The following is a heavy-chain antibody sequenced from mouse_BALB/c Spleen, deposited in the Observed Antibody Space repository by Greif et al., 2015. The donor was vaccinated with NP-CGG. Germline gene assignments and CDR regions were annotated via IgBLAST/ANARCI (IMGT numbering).Heavy chain of an antibody. CDR1: GFNIKDTY. J-gene: IGHJ3*01. V-gene: IGHV14-3*02. CDR3: ARSFAWGFAY. CDR2: IDPANGNT. Sequence: DVQLQESGAELVKPGASVKLSCTASGFNIKDTYMHWVKQRPEQGLEWIGRIDPANGNTKYDPKFQGKATITADPSSNTAYLQLSSLTSEDTAVYYCARSFAWGFAYWGQGTLVTVSA.